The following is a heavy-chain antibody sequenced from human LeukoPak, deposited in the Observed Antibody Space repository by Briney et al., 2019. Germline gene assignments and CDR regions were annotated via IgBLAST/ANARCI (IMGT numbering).Heavy chain of an antibody. CDR3: AREPVARGSYYYYYYYMDV. V-gene: IGHV3-74*01. CDR2: INSDGSST. D-gene: IGHD1-26*01. Sequence: QPGGSLRLSCAASGFTFSSYWMHWVRQAPGKGLVWVSRINSDGSSTSYADSVKGRFTISRDNAKNTLYLQMNSLRAEDTAVYYCAREPVARGSYYYYYYYMDVWGKGTTVTVSS. CDR1: GFTFSSYW. J-gene: IGHJ6*03.